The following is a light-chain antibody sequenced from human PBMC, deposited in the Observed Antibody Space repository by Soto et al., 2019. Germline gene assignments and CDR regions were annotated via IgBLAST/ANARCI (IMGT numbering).Light chain of an antibody. CDR1: SSDVGGYNY. CDR3: SSYRSTSTLCV. Sequence: QSALTQPASVSGSPGQSITISCTGTSSDVGGYNYVSWYQQHPGKAPKLMIYDVTNRPSGVSNRFSGSKSGNTASLTISGLQAEDEADYYCSSYRSTSTLCVFGSGTKLTVL. J-gene: IGLJ1*01. CDR2: DVT. V-gene: IGLV2-14*01.